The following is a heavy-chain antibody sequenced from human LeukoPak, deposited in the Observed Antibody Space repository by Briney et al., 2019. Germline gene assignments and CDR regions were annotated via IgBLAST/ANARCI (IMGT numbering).Heavy chain of an antibody. CDR1: GFTFSNSA. V-gene: IGHV3-23*01. CDR2: ISRGGGST. Sequence: GGSLRLSCAASGFTFSNSAMYWVRQAPGKGLEWVSGISRGGGSTYYADSVKGRFTISRDTSIDTLYLQMNSLRAEDTAVYYCAKEVRPNDYWGQGTLVTVSS. D-gene: IGHD1-1*01. J-gene: IGHJ4*02. CDR3: AKEVRPNDY.